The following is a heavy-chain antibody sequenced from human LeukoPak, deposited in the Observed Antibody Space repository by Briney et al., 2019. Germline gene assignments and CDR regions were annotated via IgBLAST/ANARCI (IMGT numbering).Heavy chain of an antibody. V-gene: IGHV4-30-2*03. CDR3: ARQRGYARPFDY. CDR1: GGSISSGGYS. CDR2: IYHSGST. D-gene: IGHD6-6*01. Sequence: SQTLSLTCAVSGGSISSGGYSWSWIRQPPGKGLEWIGYIYHSGSTYYNPSLESRVTISVDTSKNQFSLKLSSVTAADTAVYYCARQRGYARPFDYWGQGTLVTVSS. J-gene: IGHJ4*02.